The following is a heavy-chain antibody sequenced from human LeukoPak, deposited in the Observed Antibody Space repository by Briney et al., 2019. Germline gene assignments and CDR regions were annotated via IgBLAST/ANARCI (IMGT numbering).Heavy chain of an antibody. CDR3: ARLGYCSGGSCYYYYYGMDV. J-gene: IGHJ6*02. CDR1: GFTVSSNY. Sequence: GGSLRLSCAASGFTVSSNYMSWVRQAPGKGLEWVSVIYSGGSTYYADSVKGRFTICRDNSKNTLYLQMNSLRAEDTAVYYCARLGYCSGGSCYYYYYGMDVWGQGTTVTVSS. V-gene: IGHV3-66*04. D-gene: IGHD2-15*01. CDR2: IYSGGST.